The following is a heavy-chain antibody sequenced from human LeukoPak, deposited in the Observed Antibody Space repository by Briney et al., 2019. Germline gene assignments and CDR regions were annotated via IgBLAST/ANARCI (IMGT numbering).Heavy chain of an antibody. Sequence: GGSLRLSCAASGFTFSTYWMHWVRQAPGKGLEWLAYITSNINTIYYADSVKGRFTISRDNAKNSLYLQMNSLRAEDTAVYYCVLGGYDSPYLGFDYWGQGTLVTVSS. J-gene: IGHJ4*02. D-gene: IGHD3-22*01. V-gene: IGHV3-48*04. CDR3: VLGGYDSPYLGFDY. CDR1: GFTFSTYW. CDR2: ITSNINTI.